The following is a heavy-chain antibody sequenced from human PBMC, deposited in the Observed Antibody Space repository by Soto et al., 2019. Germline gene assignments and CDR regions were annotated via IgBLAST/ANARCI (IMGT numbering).Heavy chain of an antibody. V-gene: IGHV1-69*12. CDR2: IIPIFGTA. CDR3: ARGEVWQQLVGYYYYGMDF. J-gene: IGHJ6*02. CDR1: GGTFSSYA. Sequence: QVQLVQSGAEVKKPGSSVKVSCKASGGTFSSYAISWVRQAPGQGLEWMGGIIPIFGTANYAQKFQGRVTITADESTSTAYMELSSLRSEDTAVYYCARGEVWQQLVGYYYYGMDFWGQGTTVTVSS. D-gene: IGHD6-13*01.